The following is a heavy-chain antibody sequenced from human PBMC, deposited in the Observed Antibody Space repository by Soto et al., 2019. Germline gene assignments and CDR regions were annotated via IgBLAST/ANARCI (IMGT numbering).Heavy chain of an antibody. CDR1: GFTFSNYD. Sequence: EVQLVESGGGLVQPGGSLRLSCAASGFTFSNYDMYWVRQTSGKGLECVSAIGIAGNTYYPDSVKGRFTISRENAKNSLYRQMNSLRAGDTAVYYCERGGIMIRGFAVFDIWGQGTVVTVSS. CDR3: ERGGIMIRGFAVFDI. D-gene: IGHD3-10*01. V-gene: IGHV3-13*04. CDR2: IGIAGNT. J-gene: IGHJ3*02.